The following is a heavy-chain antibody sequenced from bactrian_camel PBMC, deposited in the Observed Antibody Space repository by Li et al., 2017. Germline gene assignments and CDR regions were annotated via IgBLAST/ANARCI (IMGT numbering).Heavy chain of an antibody. Sequence: HVQLVESGGGSVQTGGSLRLSCAASGIDYSRYCMGWIRQTTGKEREGVAAMEGDGTTTYGESVKGRFTISKDNAKNTLYLQMNSLKLEDTATYYCAADPEFECGAWSDWGQGTQVTVS. CDR1: GIDYSRYC. V-gene: IGHV3S53*01. D-gene: IGHD2*01. CDR3: AADPEFECGAWSD. CDR2: MEGDGTT. J-gene: IGHJ4*01.